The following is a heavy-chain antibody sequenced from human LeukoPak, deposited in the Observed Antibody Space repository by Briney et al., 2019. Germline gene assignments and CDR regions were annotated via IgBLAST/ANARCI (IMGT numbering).Heavy chain of an antibody. CDR2: TYYRSKWYN. Sequence: SQTLSLTCGISGDSVSTNGVAWNWIRQSPSRGLEWLGRTYYRSKWYNDYAVSVKSRITINPDTSRNQFSLQLNSVTPEDTAVYYCARGRSSAFDTWGQGTVVTASS. CDR1: GDSVSTNGVA. CDR3: ARGRSSAFDT. J-gene: IGHJ3*02. V-gene: IGHV6-1*01.